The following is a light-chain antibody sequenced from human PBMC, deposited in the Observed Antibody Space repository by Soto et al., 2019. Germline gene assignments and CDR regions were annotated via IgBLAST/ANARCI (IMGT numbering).Light chain of an antibody. CDR2: GVS. CDR3: QQYTSLPLT. CDR1: QSVSSSF. J-gene: IGKJ2*01. V-gene: IGKV3-20*01. Sequence: EIVLTQSPGTLSLSPGERATLSCRASQSVSSSFLAWYQQKPGQAPRLLMYGVSTGATGIPDRFSGSGSGADFTLTISRLEPEAFAMYYCQQYTSLPLTFGQGSKLDIK.